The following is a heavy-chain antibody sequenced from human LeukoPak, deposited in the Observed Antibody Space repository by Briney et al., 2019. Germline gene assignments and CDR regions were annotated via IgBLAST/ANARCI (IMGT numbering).Heavy chain of an antibody. CDR2: IYYTGST. V-gene: IGHV4-59*08. CDR1: GGSISNYY. CDR3: ARVGFYSGSYYFDY. J-gene: IGHJ4*02. Sequence: SETLSLTCTVSGGSISNYYWTWTRQPPGKGLEWIGYIYYTGSTNYNSSLKSRVTMSVDTSKNQFSLKLSSVTAADTAVYYCARVGFYSGSYYFDYWGQGTLVTVSS. D-gene: IGHD1-26*01.